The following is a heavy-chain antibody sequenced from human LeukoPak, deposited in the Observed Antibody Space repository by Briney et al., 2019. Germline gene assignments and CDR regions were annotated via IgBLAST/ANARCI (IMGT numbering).Heavy chain of an antibody. Sequence: GESLKISCKASGYSFTSFWIGWVRQMPGKGLEWMGIIHPGDSDTRYSPSFQGQVTISADKSISTAYLQWSSLRASDTAMYYCASLGLTMIRGVIWGQGTLVTVSS. CDR1: GYSFTSFW. D-gene: IGHD3-10*01. CDR2: IHPGDSDT. V-gene: IGHV5-51*01. CDR3: ASLGLTMIRGVI. J-gene: IGHJ4*02.